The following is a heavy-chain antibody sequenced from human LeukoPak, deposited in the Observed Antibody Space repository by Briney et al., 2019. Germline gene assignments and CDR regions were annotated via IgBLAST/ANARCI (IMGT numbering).Heavy chain of an antibody. D-gene: IGHD3-10*01. J-gene: IGHJ4*02. Sequence: ASVKVSCKASGGTFSSYAISWVRQAPGQGLEWMGGIIPIFGTANYAQKFQGRVTITADRSTSTAYMELSSLRSEDTAVYYCVSGRSPTMVRGVIPFDYWGQGTLVTVSS. CDR2: IIPIFGTA. CDR1: GGTFSSYA. V-gene: IGHV1-69*06. CDR3: VSGRSPTMVRGVIPFDY.